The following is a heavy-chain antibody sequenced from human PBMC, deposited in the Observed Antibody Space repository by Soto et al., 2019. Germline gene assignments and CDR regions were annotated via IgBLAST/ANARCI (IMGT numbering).Heavy chain of an antibody. CDR3: AREGYWDNDDYYYNYYMDV. V-gene: IGHV4-39*02. Sequence: PETLSPTCPVYARSLSSSCYYWGWIPQKPGKGLEWSGRTYYSGSTYYNPSLKRRVPISVAPSKTQFTLTLCSVTTPQTTTYYYAREGYWDNDDYYYNYYMDVWGKGTTVTVSS. D-gene: IGHD2-15*01. J-gene: IGHJ6*03. CDR2: TYYSGST. CDR1: ARSLSSSCYY.